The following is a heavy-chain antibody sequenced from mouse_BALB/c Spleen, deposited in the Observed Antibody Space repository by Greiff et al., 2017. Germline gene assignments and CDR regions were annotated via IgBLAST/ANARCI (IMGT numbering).Heavy chain of an antibody. Sequence: EVKLEESGGGLVQPGGSLKLSCAASGFTFSSYTMSWVRQTPEKRLEWVAYISNGGGSTYYPDTVKGRFTISRDNAKNTLYLQMSSLKSEDTAMYYCARRGSYIDYWGQGTTLTVSS. CDR1: GFTFSSYT. CDR2: ISNGGGST. V-gene: IGHV5-12-2*01. CDR3: ARRGSYIDY. D-gene: IGHD1-1*01. J-gene: IGHJ2*01.